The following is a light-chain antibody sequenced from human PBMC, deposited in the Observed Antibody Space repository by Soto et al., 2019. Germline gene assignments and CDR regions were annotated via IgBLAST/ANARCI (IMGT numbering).Light chain of an antibody. CDR1: QDISNY. CDR2: DAS. CDR3: QQSLTMPIT. V-gene: IGKV1-33*01. Sequence: DIQMTQSPSSLSASVGDRFTITCQASQDISNYLNWYQQKPGKAPKLLIYDASNLETGVPSRFSGSGSRTEFTLTIADLQPDDFGTYYCQQSLTMPITFGHGTRLEI. J-gene: IGKJ5*01.